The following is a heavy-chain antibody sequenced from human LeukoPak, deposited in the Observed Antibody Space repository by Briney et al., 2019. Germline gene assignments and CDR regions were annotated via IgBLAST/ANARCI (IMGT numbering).Heavy chain of an antibody. CDR1: GFTVSSNY. J-gene: IGHJ4*02. CDR3: ARDRSIAAAALIDY. V-gene: IGHV3-21*01. Sequence: GGSLRLSCAASGFTVSSNYMSWVRQAPGKGLEWVSSISSSSSYIYYADSVKGRFTISRDNAKNSLYLQMNSLRAEDTAVYYCARDRSIAAAALIDYWGQGTLVTVSS. CDR2: ISSSSSYI. D-gene: IGHD6-13*01.